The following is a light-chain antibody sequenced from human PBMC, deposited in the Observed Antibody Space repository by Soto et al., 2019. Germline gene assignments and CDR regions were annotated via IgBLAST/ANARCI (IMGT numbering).Light chain of an antibody. CDR1: SSDVGGYNY. CDR2: EVS. V-gene: IGLV2-14*01. J-gene: IGLJ1*01. CDR3: CSYTSTSALFV. Sequence: QSALTQPASVSGSPGQSITISCTGTSSDVGGYNYVSWYQQRPGKAPKLMIYEVSNRPSGLSNRFSGSKSGNTASLTISGLQAEDEADYYCCSYTSTSALFVFGTGTKVTVL.